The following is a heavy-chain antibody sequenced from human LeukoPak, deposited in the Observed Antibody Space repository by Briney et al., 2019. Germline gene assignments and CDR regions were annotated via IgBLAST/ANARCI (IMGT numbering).Heavy chain of an antibody. J-gene: IGHJ6*03. CDR1: GFTFRTYW. Sequence: GGSLRLSCAASGFTFRTYWMSWVRQAPGKGLEWVANIKQDGNEKYYVDSVKGRFTISRDNAKNTLFLQMNRLRADDTSIYYCVRESGDYGSADMAGFYYYMDVWAKGTTVTVSS. V-gene: IGHV3-7*01. CDR3: VRESGDYGSADMAGFYYYMDV. CDR2: IKQDGNEK. D-gene: IGHD3-10*01.